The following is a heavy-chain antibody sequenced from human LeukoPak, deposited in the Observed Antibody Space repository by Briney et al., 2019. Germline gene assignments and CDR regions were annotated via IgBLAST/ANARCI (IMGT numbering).Heavy chain of an antibody. CDR3: ARGGIVHGDYTVQGLDYFDY. D-gene: IGHD4-17*01. V-gene: IGHV1-2*04. CDR2: VNPNSGGT. CDR1: GYTXTDYY. Sequence: GASVKVSCKASGYTXTDYYMHWVRQAPGQGLEWMGWVNPNSGGTNYAQKFQGWVTMTRDTSSSTAYMELSRLTSDDTAVYYCARGGIVHGDYTVQGLDYFDYWGQGTLVTVSS. J-gene: IGHJ4*02.